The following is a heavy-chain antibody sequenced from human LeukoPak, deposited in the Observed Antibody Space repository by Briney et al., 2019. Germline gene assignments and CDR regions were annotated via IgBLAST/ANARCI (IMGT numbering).Heavy chain of an antibody. Sequence: SETLSLTCAVYGGSFSGYYWSWIRQPPGKGLEWIGEINHSGSTNYNPSLKSRVTISVDTSKNQFSLKLSSVTAADTAVYYCARRGAAGKESAAMKQWGQGTLVTVSS. CDR3: ARRGAAGKESAAMKQ. D-gene: IGHD6-13*01. V-gene: IGHV4-34*01. J-gene: IGHJ4*02. CDR1: GGSFSGYY. CDR2: INHSGST.